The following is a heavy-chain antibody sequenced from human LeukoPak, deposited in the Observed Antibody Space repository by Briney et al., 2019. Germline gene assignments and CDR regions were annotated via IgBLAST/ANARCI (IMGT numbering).Heavy chain of an antibody. J-gene: IGHJ4*02. V-gene: IGHV3-21*01. CDR2: ITSSSTYI. D-gene: IGHD5/OR15-5a*01. Sequence: GGSLRLSCVASGFTFSGYTMNWVRQAPGKGLEWVSSITSSSTYIYYADSVRGRFTISRDNAKNSLYLQMNSLRAEDTAVYYCARDSVRHPDYWGQGTLVTVSS. CDR3: ARDSVRHPDY. CDR1: GFTFSGYT.